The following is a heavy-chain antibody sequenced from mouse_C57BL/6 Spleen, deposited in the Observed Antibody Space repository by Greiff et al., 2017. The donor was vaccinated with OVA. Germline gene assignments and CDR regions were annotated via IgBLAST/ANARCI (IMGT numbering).Heavy chain of an antibody. D-gene: IGHD1-1*01. CDR3: TRGGILRGCFDS. CDR2: IDPETGGT. CDR1: GYTFTDYE. V-gene: IGHV1-15*01. Sequence: QVQLKQSGAELVRPGASVTLSCKASGYTFTDYEMHWVKQTPVHGLEWIGAIDPETGGTAYNQKFKGKAILTADKSSSTAYMGLRSLTSEDSAVYYCTRGGILRGCFDSWGQGTTPPVSS. J-gene: IGHJ2*01.